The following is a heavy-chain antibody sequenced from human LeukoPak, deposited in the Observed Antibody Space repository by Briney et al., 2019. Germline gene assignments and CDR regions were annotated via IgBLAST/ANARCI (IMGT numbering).Heavy chain of an antibody. CDR3: ARRERWLQFVDY. D-gene: IGHD5-24*01. J-gene: IGHJ4*02. CDR1: GGSFSGYY. V-gene: IGHV4-34*01. CDR2: INHSGST. Sequence: SETLSLTCAVYGGSFSGYYWSWICQPPGKGLEWIGEINHSGSTNYNPSLKSRVTISVDTSKNQFSLKLSSVTAADTAVYYCARRERWLQFVDYWGQGTLVTVSS.